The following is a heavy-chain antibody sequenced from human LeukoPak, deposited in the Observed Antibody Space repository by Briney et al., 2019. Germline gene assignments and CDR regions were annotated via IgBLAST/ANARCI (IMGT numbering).Heavy chain of an antibody. V-gene: IGHV4-39*01. Sequence: SETLSLTYTVSCGSISRTTYSCGWIRQPPGKGLEWIGSIYYSGSTYYNPSLKSRVTISVDTSNNQFSLKLSSVTAADTALYYCARHVQSDYTYYYDDWGQGTLVTVSS. CDR3: ARHVQSDYTYYYDD. D-gene: IGHD4-17*01. J-gene: IGHJ4*02. CDR2: IYYSGST. CDR1: CGSISRTTYS.